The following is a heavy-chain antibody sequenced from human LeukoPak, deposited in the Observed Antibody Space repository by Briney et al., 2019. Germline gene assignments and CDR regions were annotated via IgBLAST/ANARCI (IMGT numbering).Heavy chain of an antibody. V-gene: IGHV4-34*01. D-gene: IGHD5-18*01. CDR1: GGSFSGYY. CDR3: ARWGIQLWSYYFDY. Sequence: SETLSLTCAVYGGSFSGYYWSWIRQPPGKGLEWIGYIYHSGSTYYNPSLKSRVTISVDRSKNQFSLKLSSVTAADTAVYYCARWGIQLWSYYFDYWGQGTLVTVSS. J-gene: IGHJ4*02. CDR2: IYHSGST.